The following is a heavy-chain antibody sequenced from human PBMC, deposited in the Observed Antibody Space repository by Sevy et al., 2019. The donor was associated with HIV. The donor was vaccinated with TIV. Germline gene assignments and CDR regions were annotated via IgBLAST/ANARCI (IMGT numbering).Heavy chain of an antibody. CDR3: ARDHVKDGDLGDYYYFAMDV. D-gene: IGHD4-17*01. CDR1: GFTFSDYY. V-gene: IGHV3-11*01. Sequence: GGSLRLSCAASGFTFSDYYMSWIRQAPGKGLEWLSYISGGDGTTYYADSVKGRFTVSRENAKNSLYLQMNSLRAEDTAVYYYARDHVKDGDLGDYYYFAMDVWGQGTTVTVSS. CDR2: ISGGDGTT. J-gene: IGHJ6*02.